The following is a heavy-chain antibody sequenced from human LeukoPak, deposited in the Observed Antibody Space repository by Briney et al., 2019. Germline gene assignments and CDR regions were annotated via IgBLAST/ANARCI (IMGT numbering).Heavy chain of an antibody. CDR1: GGSISSGDYY. CDR3: ARVLYGDGNWFDP. J-gene: IGHJ5*02. CDR2: IYYSGST. Sequence: SETLSLTCTVSGGSISSGDYYWSWIRQPPGKGLEWIGYIYYSGSTYYNPSLKSRVTISVDTSKNQFSLKLSSVTAADTAVYYCARVLYGDGNWFDPWGQGTLVTVSS. D-gene: IGHD4-17*01. V-gene: IGHV4-30-4*08.